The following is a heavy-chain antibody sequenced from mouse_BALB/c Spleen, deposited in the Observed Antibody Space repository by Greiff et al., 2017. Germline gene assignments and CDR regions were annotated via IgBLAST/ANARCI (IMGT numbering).Heavy chain of an antibody. CDR3: TRAYYGSSPYYFDY. Sequence: VQLKQSGTVLARPGASVKMSCKASGYTFTSYWMHWVKQRPGQGLEWIGAIYPGNSDTSYNQKFKGKAKLTAVTSTSTAYMELSSLTNEDSAVYYCTRAYYGSSPYYFDYWGQGTTLTVSS. CDR2: IYPGNSDT. V-gene: IGHV1-5*01. J-gene: IGHJ2*01. D-gene: IGHD1-1*01. CDR1: GYTFTSYW.